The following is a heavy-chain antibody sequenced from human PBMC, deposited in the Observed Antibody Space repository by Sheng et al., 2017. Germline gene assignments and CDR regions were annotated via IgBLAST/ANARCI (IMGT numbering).Heavy chain of an antibody. Sequence: EVQLVESGGGVVRPGGSLRLSCAASGFTFNDYGMSWVRQAPGKGLEWVSGINWSGETTNYVGSVKGRFTVSRDNAKNSLYLQMNSLRGEDTALYYCARGYASGSYYNGLKYFDSWGQGTLVTVSS. CDR1: GFTFNDYG. CDR3: ARGYASGSYYNGLKYFDS. D-gene: IGHD3-10*01. V-gene: IGHV3-20*04. CDR2: INWSGETT. J-gene: IGHJ4*02.